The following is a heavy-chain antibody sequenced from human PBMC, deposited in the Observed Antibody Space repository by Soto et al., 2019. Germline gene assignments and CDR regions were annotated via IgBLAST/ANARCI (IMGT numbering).Heavy chain of an antibody. CDR3: AREGSGYNF. Sequence: SVKVSCMDSGGSVSNLGISWVRQAPGQGLEWMGGIVPVFGRPNYAQRFRGRLTINDDESTSTGYMELIRLRSDDTAVYYCAREGSGYNFWGQGTQVTVSS. V-gene: IGHV1-69*13. J-gene: IGHJ4*02. CDR1: GGSVSNLG. D-gene: IGHD5-12*01. CDR2: IVPVFGRP.